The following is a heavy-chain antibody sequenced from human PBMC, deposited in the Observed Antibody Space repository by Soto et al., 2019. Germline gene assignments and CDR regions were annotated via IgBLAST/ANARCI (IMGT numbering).Heavy chain of an antibody. CDR1: GFNLRDQA. CDR3: AKTYTGG. V-gene: IGHV3-23*01. J-gene: IGHJ4*02. Sequence: LQSGGGIAQPGGSLRLSCTASGFNLRDQALSWVRQAPGGGLERVSGISGMEDRTNYADFVKGRFFISKDRAKNTLNLQMNGLRDDDTAVYYWAKTYTGGWGQGTQVTVSS. CDR2: ISGMEDRT. D-gene: IGHD3-10*01.